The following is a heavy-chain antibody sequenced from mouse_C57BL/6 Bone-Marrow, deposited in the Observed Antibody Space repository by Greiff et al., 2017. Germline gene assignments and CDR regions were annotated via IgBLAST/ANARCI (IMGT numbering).Heavy chain of an antibody. Sequence: EVKLVESGGGLVQPGGSLKLSCAASGFTFSDYGMAWVRQAPRKGPEWVAFISNLAYSIYYADTVTGRFTISSENAKNTLYLEMSSLRSEDTAMYYCARRYGTPDWYFDVWGTGTTVTVSS. D-gene: IGHD1-1*01. CDR1: GFTFSDYG. CDR2: ISNLAYSI. J-gene: IGHJ1*03. V-gene: IGHV5-15*04. CDR3: ARRYGTPDWYFDV.